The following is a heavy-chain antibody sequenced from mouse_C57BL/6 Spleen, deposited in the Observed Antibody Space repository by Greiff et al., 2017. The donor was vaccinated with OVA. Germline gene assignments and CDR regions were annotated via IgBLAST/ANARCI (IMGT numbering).Heavy chain of an antibody. Sequence: VQLQQSGPGLVAPSQRLSITCTVSGFSLTSYGVSWVRQPPGKGLEWLGVIWGDGSTNYHSALISRLSISKDNSKSQVFLKLNSLQTDDTATYYCARPNWDYAMDYWGQGTSVTVSS. J-gene: IGHJ4*01. CDR1: GFSLTSYG. CDR3: ARPNWDYAMDY. V-gene: IGHV2-3*01. CDR2: IWGDGST. D-gene: IGHD4-1*02.